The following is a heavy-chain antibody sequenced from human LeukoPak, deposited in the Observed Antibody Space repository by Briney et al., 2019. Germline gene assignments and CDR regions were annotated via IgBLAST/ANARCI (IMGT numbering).Heavy chain of an antibody. CDR3: ARFGWVPPTHFDY. CDR1: GFTLSSYW. J-gene: IGHJ4*02. D-gene: IGHD3-10*01. V-gene: IGHV3-74*01. Sequence: GGSLRLSCVASGFTLSSYWMHWVRQAPGKGLVWVSHINTDGSSTSYADSVKGRFTISRDIAKNTLYLQMNSLRAEDTAVYYCARFGWVPPTHFDYWGQGTLVTVSS. CDR2: INTDGSST.